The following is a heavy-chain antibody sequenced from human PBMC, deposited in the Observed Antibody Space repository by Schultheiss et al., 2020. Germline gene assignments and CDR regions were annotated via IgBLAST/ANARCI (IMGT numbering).Heavy chain of an antibody. CDR3: AREGIAARYYYGMDV. V-gene: IGHV3-30*06. D-gene: IGHD6-6*01. CDR1: GFTFSSYG. CDR2: ISYDGSNK. J-gene: IGHJ6*02. Sequence: GGSLRLSCAASGFTFSSYGMHWVRQAPGKGLEWVAVISYDGSNKYYADSVKGRFTISRDNSKNTLYLQMNSLRAEDTAVYYCAREGIAARYYYGMDVWGQGTTVTVFS.